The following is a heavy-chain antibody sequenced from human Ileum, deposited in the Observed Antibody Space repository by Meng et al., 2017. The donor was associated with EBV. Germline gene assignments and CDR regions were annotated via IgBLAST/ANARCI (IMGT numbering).Heavy chain of an antibody. J-gene: IGHJ4*02. CDR2: MYSSGTT. Sequence: QLHRAGPRLVNASETLSLSCTFCGGSISSRSYYWGWIRQPPGKGLEWIGSMYSSGTTNYNPSLTSRVTISLDTSKNQFSLKLSSVTAADTAVYYCARGSTPAAGAYWGQGTLVTVSS. V-gene: IGHV4-39*07. CDR3: ARGSTPAAGAY. CDR1: GGSISSRSYY. D-gene: IGHD6-13*01.